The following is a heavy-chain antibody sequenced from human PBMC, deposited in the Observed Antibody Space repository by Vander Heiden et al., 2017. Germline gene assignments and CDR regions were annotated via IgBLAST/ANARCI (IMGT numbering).Heavy chain of an antibody. Sequence: EVPLLESGGGLVQPGGSLRLPCAAPGSTFRSYAVSGVRRAPGKGLEVGSTIRGSGSSTLYTDCVKGRFTISRDNSKNTLYLQMNSLRAEDTAVYYCAKEGENYYGSGLHFDYWGQGTLVTVSS. CDR3: AKEGENYYGSGLHFDY. CDR2: IRGSGSST. D-gene: IGHD3-10*01. CDR1: GSTFRSYA. V-gene: IGHV3-23*01. J-gene: IGHJ4*02.